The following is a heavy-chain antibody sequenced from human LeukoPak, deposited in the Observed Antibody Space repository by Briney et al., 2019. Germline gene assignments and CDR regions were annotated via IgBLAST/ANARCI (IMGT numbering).Heavy chain of an antibody. J-gene: IGHJ4*02. CDR3: ARGGYSYGHLTHDY. CDR1: GGSISSGGYY. CDR2: IYYSGST. Sequence: SETLSLTCTVSGGSISSGGYYWSWIRQHPGKGLEWIGYIYYSGSTYYNPSLKSRVTISVDTSKNQFSLKLSSVTAADTAVYYCARGGYSYGHLTHDYWGQGTLVTASS. V-gene: IGHV4-31*03. D-gene: IGHD5-18*01.